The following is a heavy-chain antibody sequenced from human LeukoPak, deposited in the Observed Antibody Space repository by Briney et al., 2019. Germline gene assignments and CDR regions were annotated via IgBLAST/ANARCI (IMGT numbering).Heavy chain of an antibody. CDR2: ISYDGSNK. Sequence: PGGSLRLSCAASGFTFSSYAMHWVRQAPGKGLEWVAVISYDGSNKYYADSVKGRFTISRDNSKNTLYLQMNSLRAEDTAVYYCARDSRKYSYNAFDIWGQGTMVTVSS. CDR3: ARDSRKYSYNAFDI. J-gene: IGHJ3*02. CDR1: GFTFSSYA. V-gene: IGHV3-30*14. D-gene: IGHD5-18*01.